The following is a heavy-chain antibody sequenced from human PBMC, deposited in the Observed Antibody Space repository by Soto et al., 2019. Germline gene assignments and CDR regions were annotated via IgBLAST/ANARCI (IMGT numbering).Heavy chain of an antibody. V-gene: IGHV5-51*01. CDR1: GDSFTSYW. J-gene: IGHJ3*01. CDR3: ARLVHPAPDAFDV. CDR2: IYPGDSDT. D-gene: IGHD6-13*01. Sequence: PGEALTISCKGSGDSFTSYWIGWGRQMPGKGLEWMGIIYPGDSDTGYSPSFQGQVTISADKSISTAYLQWSSLKASDTAMYYCARLVHPAPDAFDVSGPGPMVTV.